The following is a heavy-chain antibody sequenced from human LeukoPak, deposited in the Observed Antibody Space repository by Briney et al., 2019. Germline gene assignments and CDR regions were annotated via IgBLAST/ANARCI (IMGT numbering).Heavy chain of an antibody. Sequence: PGGSLRLSCAASGFTFSSYSVNWVRQAPGKGLEWVSYISSSSSTIYYADSVKGRFTISRDNAKNSLYLQMNSLRAEDTAVYYCARVVLWFGEFFVWGQGTLVTVSS. J-gene: IGHJ4*02. CDR1: GFTFSSYS. D-gene: IGHD3-10*01. CDR3: ARVVLWFGEFFV. CDR2: ISSSSSTI. V-gene: IGHV3-48*01.